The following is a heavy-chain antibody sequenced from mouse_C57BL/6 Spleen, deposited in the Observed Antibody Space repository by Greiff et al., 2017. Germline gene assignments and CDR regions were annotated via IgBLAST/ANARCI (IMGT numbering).Heavy chain of an antibody. CDR1: GYTFTSYT. J-gene: IGHJ4*01. D-gene: IGHD1-1*01. CDR2: INPSSGYT. V-gene: IGHV1-4*01. CDR3: ARGNYYGSRGAMDY. Sequence: QVQLQQSGAELARPGASVKMSCKASGYTFTSYTMHWVKQRPGQGLEWIGYINPSSGYTKYNQKFKDKATLTADKSSSTAYMQLSSLTSEDSAVYYCARGNYYGSRGAMDYWGQGTSVTGSS.